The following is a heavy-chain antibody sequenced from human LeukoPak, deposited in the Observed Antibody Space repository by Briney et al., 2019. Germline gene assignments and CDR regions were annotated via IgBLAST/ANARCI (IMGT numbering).Heavy chain of an antibody. J-gene: IGHJ6*01. Sequence: SETLSLTFTVSRGTLRSSIYNWGWIRRPPGKGLEWIGGIYYSGSTYQSTSHKSRVTISVDTSWIWFSLARSSVTAADTAVYYFASHVFRTDGRDVWGRGDTLSVSS. CDR1: RGTLRSSIYN. V-gene: IGHV4-39*01. CDR2: IYYSGST. D-gene: IGHD3/OR15-3a*01. CDR3: ASHVFRTDGRDV.